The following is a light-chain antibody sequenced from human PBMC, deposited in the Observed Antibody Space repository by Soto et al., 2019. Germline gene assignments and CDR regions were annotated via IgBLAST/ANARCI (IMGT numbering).Light chain of an antibody. V-gene: IGLV2-11*01. CDR3: FSYAVTHASLRV. CDR1: SGDGGDYDY. J-gene: IGLJ1*01. Sequence: QSALTQPRSVSGSPGQSVTISCTGTSGDGGDYDYVSWYQQHPGKAPKLLVYDVSKRPSGVPDRFSGSRSGNTASLTISGLQADEEGDYYCFSYAVTHASLRVFGTGTKLTVL. CDR2: DVS.